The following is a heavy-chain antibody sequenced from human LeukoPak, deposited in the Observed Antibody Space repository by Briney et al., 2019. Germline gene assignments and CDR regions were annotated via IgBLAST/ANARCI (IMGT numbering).Heavy chain of an antibody. D-gene: IGHD3-22*01. CDR2: ISSSGGST. Sequence: GGSLRLSCAASGFTFSTYAMSWVRQAPGKGLEWVSAISSSGGSTYYADSVKGRFTISRDNAKNSLYLQMNSLRAEDTAVYYCARDLRADYSDSSGYPEYFQHWGQGTQVTVSS. V-gene: IGHV3-23*01. CDR1: GFTFSTYA. J-gene: IGHJ1*01. CDR3: ARDLRADYSDSSGYPEYFQH.